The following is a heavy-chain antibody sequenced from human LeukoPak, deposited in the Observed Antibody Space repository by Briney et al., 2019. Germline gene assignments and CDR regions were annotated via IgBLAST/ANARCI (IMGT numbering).Heavy chain of an antibody. CDR1: GGSIISHY. CDR3: ARMEGWSSTSCYGSFDY. V-gene: IGHV4-59*11. CDR2: IYYSGST. D-gene: IGHD2-2*01. J-gene: IGHJ4*02. Sequence: PSETLSLTCTCSGGSIISHYCRWIRQPPGKGLAGMGYIYYSGSTNYNPSLNGRVTISVATSKNQFSLKLSSVTAADTAVYYCARMEGWSSTSCYGSFDYWGQGTLVTVSS.